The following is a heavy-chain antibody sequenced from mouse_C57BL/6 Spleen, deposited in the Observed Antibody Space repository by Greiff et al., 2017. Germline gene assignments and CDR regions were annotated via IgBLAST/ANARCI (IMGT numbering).Heavy chain of an antibody. CDR2: IDPENGAT. D-gene: IGHD4-1*01. J-gene: IGHJ3*01. V-gene: IGHV14-4*01. Sequence: VQLQQSGAELVRPGASVKLSCTASGFNIKDDYMHWVKQRPEQGLEWLGWIDPENGATAYASQFQGQATITADSSSNTAYMQLRRLTSDDTAVYYCSLTGTRAYWGQGTLVTVSA. CDR3: SLTGTRAY. CDR1: GFNIKDDY.